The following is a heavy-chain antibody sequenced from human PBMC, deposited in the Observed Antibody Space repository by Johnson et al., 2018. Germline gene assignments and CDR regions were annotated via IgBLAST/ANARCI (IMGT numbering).Heavy chain of an antibody. CDR2: ISGSGSLV. V-gene: IGHV3-11*04. D-gene: IGHD3-9*01. Sequence: VQLVESGGGLVKPGVSLRLSCAASGFTFSDYYMTWIRQAPGGGLDWVSYISGSGSLVYYADSVKGRFTISRDNAKKSLYLQMNSLRVDDTAVYYCASLFDTNPYYFYMDVWGKGTTVTVSS. J-gene: IGHJ6*03. CDR1: GFTFSDYY. CDR3: ASLFDTNPYYFYMDV.